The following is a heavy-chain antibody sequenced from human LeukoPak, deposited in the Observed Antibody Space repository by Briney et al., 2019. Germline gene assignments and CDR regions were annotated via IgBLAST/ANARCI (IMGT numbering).Heavy chain of an antibody. D-gene: IGHD2-2*01. CDR3: ARDDASRWFDY. CDR2: INANSGDT. J-gene: IGHJ5*01. V-gene: IGHV1-2*02. CDR1: GYTVTSYY. Sequence: ASGKLSCKASGYTVTSYYMHWVRQSPGQGLEWMGWINANSGDTGYAQKFQGRVTMNRATSVSTAYMESSRLRSADTAVYFCARDDASRWFDYWGQGALVTASS.